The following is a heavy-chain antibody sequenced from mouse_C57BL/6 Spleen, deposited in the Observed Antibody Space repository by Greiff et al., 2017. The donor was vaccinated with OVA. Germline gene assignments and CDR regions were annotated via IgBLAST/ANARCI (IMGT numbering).Heavy chain of an antibody. CDR2: IDPSDSYN. CDR3: ARWSNYGMDY. D-gene: IGHD2-5*01. CDR1: GYTFTSYW. Sequence: QVQLQQPGAELVMPGASVKLSCKASGYTFTSYWMHWVKQRPGQGLEWIGEIDPSDSYNNYNQKFKGKSTLTVDKSSSTAYMQLSSLTSEDSAVYYCARWSNYGMDYWGQGTSVTVSS. V-gene: IGHV1-69*01. J-gene: IGHJ4*01.